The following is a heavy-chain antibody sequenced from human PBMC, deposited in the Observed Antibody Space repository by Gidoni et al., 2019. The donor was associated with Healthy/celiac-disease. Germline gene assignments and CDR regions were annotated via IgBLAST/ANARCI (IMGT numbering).Heavy chain of an antibody. CDR2: ISAYNGNT. D-gene: IGHD1-26*01. Sequence: QVQLVQSGAEVQKPGASVTVSCKASGYTFTSYGISWVRQAPGQGLEWMGWISAYNGNTNYAQKLQGRVTMTTDTSTSTAYMELRSLRSDDTAVYYCARDLWESGSYLYDAFDIWGQGTMVTVSS. CDR3: ARDLWESGSYLYDAFDI. CDR1: GYTFTSYG. J-gene: IGHJ3*02. V-gene: IGHV1-18*01.